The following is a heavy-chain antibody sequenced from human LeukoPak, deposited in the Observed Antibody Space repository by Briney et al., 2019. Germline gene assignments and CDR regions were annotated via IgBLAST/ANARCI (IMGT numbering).Heavy chain of an antibody. CDR3: ARDLVTTPLYDAFDI. CDR1: GGSISSYY. Sequence: SETLSLTCTVSGGSISSYYWSWIRQPAGKGLEWIGRIYTSGSTNYNPSLKSRVTMSVDTSKNQFSLKLSSVTAADTAVYYCARDLVTTPLYDAFDIWGQGTMVTVSS. V-gene: IGHV4-4*07. CDR2: IYTSGST. D-gene: IGHD4-23*01. J-gene: IGHJ3*02.